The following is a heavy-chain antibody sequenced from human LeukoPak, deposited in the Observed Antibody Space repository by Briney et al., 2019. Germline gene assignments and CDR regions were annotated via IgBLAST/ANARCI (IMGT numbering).Heavy chain of an antibody. CDR2: ISGNGVAT. Sequence: GGSLRLSCSASGFVFSDYAMHWARQAPGKGREYLSGISGNGVATYYVDSVQGRFPVSRDNSKTTLYLQINSLRREDTAFYYCIKDRGSSGWDFDSWGQGTLLTVSS. J-gene: IGHJ4*02. CDR1: GFVFSDYA. D-gene: IGHD6-19*01. CDR3: IKDRGSSGWDFDS. V-gene: IGHV3-64D*06.